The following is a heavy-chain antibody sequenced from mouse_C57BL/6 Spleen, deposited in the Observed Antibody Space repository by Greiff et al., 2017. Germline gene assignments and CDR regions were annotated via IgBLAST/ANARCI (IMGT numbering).Heavy chain of an antibody. CDR2: ISSGSSTI. Sequence: EVQGVESGGGLVKPGGSLKLSCAASGFTFSDYGMHWVRQAPGKGLEWVAYISSGSSTIYYADTVKGRFTIYRDNAKSTLFLQITTLRSEDTSMYCCARPDDYHRGYFDVWGTGTTVTVAS. V-gene: IGHV5-17*01. CDR1: GFTFSDYG. CDR3: ARPDDYHRGYFDV. D-gene: IGHD2-4*01. J-gene: IGHJ1*03.